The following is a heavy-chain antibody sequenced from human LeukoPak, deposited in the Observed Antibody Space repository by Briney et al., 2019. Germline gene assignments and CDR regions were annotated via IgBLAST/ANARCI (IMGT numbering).Heavy chain of an antibody. D-gene: IGHD3-22*01. V-gene: IGHV1-69*05. J-gene: IGHJ4*02. CDR1: GGTFSSYA. CDR2: IIPIFGTA. Sequence: SVKVSCKASGGTFSSYAISWVRQVPGQGLEWMGGIIPIFGTANYAQKFQGRVTITTDESTSTAYMELSSLRSEDTAVYYCAREGLRDSSGYYYRPYFDYWGQGTLDTVSS. CDR3: AREGLRDSSGYYYRPYFDY.